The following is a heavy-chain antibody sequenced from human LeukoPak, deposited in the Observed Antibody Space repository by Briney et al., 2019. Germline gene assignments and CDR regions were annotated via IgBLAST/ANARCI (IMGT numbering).Heavy chain of an antibody. V-gene: IGHV1-18*01. CDR2: ISAYKGNT. D-gene: IGHD6-6*01. Sequence: ASXXVSCKASGYTFTSYGISWVRQAPGQGGEGMGWISAYKGNTKYEQKLQGRVTITREKNTRTAYMEVRRLRCDDTAVYYCAREYSSSSDHGWFDPWGQGTLVTVSS. CDR1: GYTFTSYG. CDR3: AREYSSSSDHGWFDP. J-gene: IGHJ5*02.